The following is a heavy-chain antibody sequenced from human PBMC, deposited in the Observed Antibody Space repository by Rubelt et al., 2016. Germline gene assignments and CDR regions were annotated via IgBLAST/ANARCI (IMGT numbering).Heavy chain of an antibody. J-gene: IGHJ4*02. V-gene: IGHV4-34*01. D-gene: IGHD4-17*01. CDR3: ARDPLRFDY. CDR2: GST. Sequence: GSTNYNPSLKGRVTISVDTSKNQFSLKLSSVTAADTAVYYCARDPLRFDYWGQGTLVTVSS.